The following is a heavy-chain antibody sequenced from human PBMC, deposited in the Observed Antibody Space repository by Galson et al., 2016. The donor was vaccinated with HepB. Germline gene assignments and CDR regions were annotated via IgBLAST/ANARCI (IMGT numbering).Heavy chain of an antibody. CDR1: GFTFSSYA. V-gene: IGHV3-23*01. J-gene: IGHJ4*02. Sequence: SLRLSCAASGFTFSSYAMSWVRQAPGKGLEWVSAVSGSDGSTYYADSVKGRFTISRDNSKDTLYLQMNSLRAEDTAVYYCAKGQQLAYFDYWGQGTLVTVSS. D-gene: IGHD6-13*01. CDR3: AKGQQLAYFDY. CDR2: VSGSDGST.